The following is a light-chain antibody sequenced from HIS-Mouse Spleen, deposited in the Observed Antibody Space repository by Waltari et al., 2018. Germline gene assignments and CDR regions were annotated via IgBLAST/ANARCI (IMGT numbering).Light chain of an antibody. Sequence: EIVLTQSPGTLSLSPGERATLSCRPSQSVSSSYLAWYQQKPGQAPRLLIYGASSRATGIPDRFSGSGSGTDFTLTISRLEPEDFAVYYCQQYGSSPPLTFGGGTKVEIK. CDR3: QQYGSSPPLT. CDR2: GAS. CDR1: QSVSSSY. J-gene: IGKJ4*01. V-gene: IGKV3-20*01.